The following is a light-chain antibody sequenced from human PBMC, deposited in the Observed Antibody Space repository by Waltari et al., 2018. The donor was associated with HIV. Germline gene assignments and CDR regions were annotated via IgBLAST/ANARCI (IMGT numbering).Light chain of an antibody. Sequence: QSALTQPASVSGSPGQSITISCTGPSSDVGAYEYVSWYQQHPGKVPKLLIYDVYNRPSRISNRFSGSKSGNTASLTISGLQAEDEAAYYCASFTSGRLNVFGTGTKVTVL. CDR3: ASFTSGRLNV. CDR1: SSDVGAYEY. V-gene: IGLV2-14*03. CDR2: DVY. J-gene: IGLJ1*01.